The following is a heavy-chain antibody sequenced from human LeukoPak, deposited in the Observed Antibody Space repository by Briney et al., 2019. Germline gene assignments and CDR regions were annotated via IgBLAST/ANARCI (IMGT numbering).Heavy chain of an antibody. J-gene: IGHJ4*02. V-gene: IGHV3-66*02. Sequence: PGGSLRLSCAASGFTVSSKYMSWVRQAPGKGLEWVSVIYSGGSTYYADSVEGRFTISRDNSKNTQYLQMNSLRAEDTAVYYCARDRLGERPALHFDYWGQGTLVTVSS. CDR1: GFTVSSKY. CDR2: IYSGGST. D-gene: IGHD1-26*01. CDR3: ARDRLGERPALHFDY.